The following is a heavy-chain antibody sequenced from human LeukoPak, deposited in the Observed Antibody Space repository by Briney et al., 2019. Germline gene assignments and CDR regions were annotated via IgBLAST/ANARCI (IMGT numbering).Heavy chain of an antibody. J-gene: IGHJ6*04. V-gene: IGHV3-23*01. CDR1: GFTFSSYG. CDR3: AELGITMIGGV. CDR2: ISGSGGST. Sequence: GGSLRLSCAASGFTFSSYGMSWVRQAPGKGLEWVSAISGSGGSTYYADSVKGRFTISRGNSKNTLYLQMNSLRAEDTAVYYCAELGITMIGGVWGKGTTVTISS. D-gene: IGHD3-10*02.